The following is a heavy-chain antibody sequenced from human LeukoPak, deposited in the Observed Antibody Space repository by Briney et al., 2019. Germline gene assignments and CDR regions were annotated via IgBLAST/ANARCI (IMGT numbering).Heavy chain of an antibody. CDR2: IKQDGSEK. D-gene: IGHD6-13*01. Sequence: GGSLRLSCAASGFTFSSYWMSWVRQAPGKGLKWVANIKQDGSEKYYVDSVKGRFTISRDNAKNSLYLQMNSLRAEDTAVYYCAREGAGSSSWVYYYYYMDVWGKGTTVTVSS. V-gene: IGHV3-7*01. J-gene: IGHJ6*03. CDR1: GFTFSSYW. CDR3: AREGAGSSSWVYYYYYMDV.